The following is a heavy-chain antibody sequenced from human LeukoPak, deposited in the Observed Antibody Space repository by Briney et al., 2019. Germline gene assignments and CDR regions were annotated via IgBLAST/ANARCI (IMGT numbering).Heavy chain of an antibody. CDR3: TRRTLYGSGNIDAFDI. V-gene: IGHV3-73*01. Sequence: PGGSLRLSCAASGLTFSGSAMHWVRQACGKGLEWVGRIRSKANNYATAYAASVKGRFTISRDDSRNTAYLQMNSLKTEDTAVYYCTRRTLYGSGNIDAFDIWGQGTMVTVSS. CDR2: IRSKANNYAT. D-gene: IGHD3-10*01. J-gene: IGHJ3*02. CDR1: GLTFSGSA.